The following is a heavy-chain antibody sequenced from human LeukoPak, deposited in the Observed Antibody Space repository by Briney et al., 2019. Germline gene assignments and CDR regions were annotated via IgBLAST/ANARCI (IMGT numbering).Heavy chain of an antibody. J-gene: IGHJ4*02. D-gene: IGHD4/OR15-4a*01. CDR1: EFTFSNYA. V-gene: IGHV3-23*01. CDR2: ISPSGGST. CDR3: AKFLHSSLTNFDY. Sequence: GGSLRPSCAASEFTFSNYAMSWVRQAPGKGLEWVSAISPSGGSTYYADSVKGRFTISRDNSKNTLSLQMNSLRAEDTAIYYCAKFLHSSLTNFDYWGQGTLVTVSS.